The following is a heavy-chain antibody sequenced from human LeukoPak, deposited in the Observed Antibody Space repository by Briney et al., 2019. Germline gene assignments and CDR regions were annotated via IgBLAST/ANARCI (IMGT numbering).Heavy chain of an antibody. CDR2: IYYSGST. CDR3: ARHHCSAGSCYRLFDY. V-gene: IGHV4-59*08. CDR1: GGSISSYY. Sequence: SETLSLTCTVSGGSISSYYWSWIRRPPGKGLEWIGFIYYSGSTNYNPSLKSRVTISVDRSKNQFSLKLSSVTAADTAVYYCARHHCSAGSCYRLFDYWGPGTLVTVSS. D-gene: IGHD2-15*01. J-gene: IGHJ4*02.